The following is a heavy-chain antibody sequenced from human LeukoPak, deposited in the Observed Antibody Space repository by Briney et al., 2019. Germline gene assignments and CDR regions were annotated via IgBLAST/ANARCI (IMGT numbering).Heavy chain of an antibody. CDR1: GFTFTSHG. J-gene: IGHJ4*02. CDR2: IRYDESNK. D-gene: IGHD6-19*01. Sequence: GGSLRLSCAASGFTFTSHGMHWVRQAPGKGLEWVAFIRYDESNKYYADSVKGRFIISRDISKNTLYLQMNSLRAEDTAVYYCAKDCQWLVDYWGQGTLVTVSS. V-gene: IGHV3-30*02. CDR3: AKDCQWLVDY.